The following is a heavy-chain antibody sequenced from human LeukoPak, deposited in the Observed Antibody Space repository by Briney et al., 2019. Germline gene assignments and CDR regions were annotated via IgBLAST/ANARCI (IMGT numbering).Heavy chain of an antibody. CDR1: GGSISSSSYY. D-gene: IGHD6-13*01. CDR2: IYYSGST. J-gene: IGHJ4*02. CDR3: ARLGSSSWFDY. Sequence: SETLSLTCTVSGGSISSSSYYWGWIRQPPGKGLEWIGSIYYSGSTYYNQSLKSRVTISVDTSKNQFSLKLSSVTAADTAVYYCARLGSSSWFDYWGQGTLVTVSS. V-gene: IGHV4-39*01.